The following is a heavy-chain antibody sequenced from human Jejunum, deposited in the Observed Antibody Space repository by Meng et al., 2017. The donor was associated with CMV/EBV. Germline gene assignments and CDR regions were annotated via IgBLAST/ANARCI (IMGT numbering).Heavy chain of an antibody. D-gene: IGHD3-3*01. CDR2: ISGFAGTT. Sequence: FTFTNEAMNWVRQAPGKGLEWVSAISGFAGTTKYAASVKGRFTFSRDNSKNMLYLQMDGLRAEDTAVYYCVKMPFDLGSGYYVFDLWGQGTTVTVSS. V-gene: IGHV3-23*01. J-gene: IGHJ3*01. CDR1: FTFTNEA. CDR3: VKMPFDLGSGYYVFDL.